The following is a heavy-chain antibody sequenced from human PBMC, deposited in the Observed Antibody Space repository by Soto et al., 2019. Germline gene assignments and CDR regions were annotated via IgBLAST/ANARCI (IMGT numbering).Heavy chain of an antibody. V-gene: IGHV3-23*01. CDR3: AQLGLMTFSHKHYFNH. J-gene: IGHJ4*02. CDR2: IKSDGSST. D-gene: IGHD3-16*01. Sequence: PGGSLRLSCVASGFSFDNYGMSWVRQVPGKGLEWVSAIKSDGSSTYYAASVKDRFTISRDNSKNTLYLQLNSLRAEDTAVYYCAQLGLMTFSHKHYFNHWGRGTLVTVSS. CDR1: GFSFDNYG.